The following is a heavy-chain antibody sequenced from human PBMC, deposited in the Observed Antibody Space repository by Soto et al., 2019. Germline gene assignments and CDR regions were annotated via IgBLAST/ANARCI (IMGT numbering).Heavy chain of an antibody. J-gene: IGHJ6*02. CDR2: INPNSGGT. Sequence: QVQLVQSGAEVKKPGASVKVSCKASGYTFTGYYMHWVRQAPGQGLEWMGWINPNSGGTNYAQKFQGWVTMTMDTSSSTAYMELSRLRSDDTAVYYCARSEGYDFWSGQSYYYYGMDVWGQGTTVTVSS. CDR1: GYTFTGYY. V-gene: IGHV1-2*04. CDR3: ARSEGYDFWSGQSYYYYGMDV. D-gene: IGHD3-3*01.